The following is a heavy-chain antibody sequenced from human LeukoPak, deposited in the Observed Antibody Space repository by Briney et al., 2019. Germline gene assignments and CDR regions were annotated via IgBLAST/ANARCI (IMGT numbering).Heavy chain of an antibody. Sequence: KSSETLSLTCAVYGGSFSGYYWSWIRQPPGKGLEWIGEINHSGSTNYNPSLKSRVTISVDTSKNQFSLKLSSVTAADTAVYYCASTRAGYNPTYFDYWGQGTLVTVSS. V-gene: IGHV4-34*01. D-gene: IGHD5-24*01. CDR3: ASTRAGYNPTYFDY. J-gene: IGHJ4*02. CDR1: GGSFSGYY. CDR2: INHSGST.